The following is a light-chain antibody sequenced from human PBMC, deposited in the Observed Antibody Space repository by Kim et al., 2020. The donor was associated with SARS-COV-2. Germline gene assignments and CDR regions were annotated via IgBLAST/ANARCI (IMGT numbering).Light chain of an antibody. Sequence: VLTQSPGTLSLSPGERATLSCRASQSVSNNYLAWHQQKPGQAPRLLIYGASNRATGIPDRFSGSGSGTDFTLTISRLEPEDFAVYYCEQYDTSPLTFGGGTKVDIK. CDR3: EQYDTSPLT. CDR1: QSVSNNY. CDR2: GAS. V-gene: IGKV3-20*01. J-gene: IGKJ4*01.